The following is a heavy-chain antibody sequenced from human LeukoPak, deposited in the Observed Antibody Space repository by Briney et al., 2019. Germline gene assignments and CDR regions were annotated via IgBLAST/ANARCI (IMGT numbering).Heavy chain of an antibody. D-gene: IGHD6-19*01. CDR3: TTEGSGWYYFDY. J-gene: IGHJ4*02. Sequence: PGGSLRLSCAASGFTLSNAWMSWVRQAPGKGLEWVGRIRSKTNGGTTDYAAPVKGRFTISRDDSKNTLYLQMNSLKTEDTAVYYCTTEGSGWYYFDYWGQGTLVTVSS. CDR1: GFTLSNAW. V-gene: IGHV3-15*01. CDR2: IRSKTNGGTT.